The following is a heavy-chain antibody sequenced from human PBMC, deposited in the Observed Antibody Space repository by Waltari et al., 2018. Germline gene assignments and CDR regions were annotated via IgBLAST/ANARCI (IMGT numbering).Heavy chain of an antibody. V-gene: IGHV3-30*02. CDR2: IRYDGNTI. J-gene: IGHJ3*01. CDR3: AKDGDYSLPGYDAFDV. Sequence: HLVESGGGVVQPGGSLRPSCLAPGLPFRNYGMPWVRQIPGKGLEWVAFIRYDGNTIYDADSVKGRFTISRDNSNNILYLQMNSLRPEDTAVYFCAKDGDYSLPGYDAFDVWGQGTLVTVSS. CDR1: GLPFRNYG. D-gene: IGHD2-21*01.